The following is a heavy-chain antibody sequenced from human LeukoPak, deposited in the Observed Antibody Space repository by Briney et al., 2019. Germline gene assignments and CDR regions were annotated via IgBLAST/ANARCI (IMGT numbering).Heavy chain of an antibody. CDR3: ARSLGRRGPEFFDY. V-gene: IGHV4-30-4*08. J-gene: IGHJ4*02. CDR1: GGSISSGDYY. D-gene: IGHD3-10*01. Sequence: PSQTLSLTCTVSGGSISSGDYYWSWIRQPPGKGLEWIGYIYYSGSTYYNPSLKSRVTISVDTSKNQFSLKLSSVTAADTAVYYCARSLGRRGPEFFDYWGQGTLVTVSS. CDR2: IYYSGST.